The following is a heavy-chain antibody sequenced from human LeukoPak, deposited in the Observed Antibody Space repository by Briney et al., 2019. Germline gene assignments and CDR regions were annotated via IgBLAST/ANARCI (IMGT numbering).Heavy chain of an antibody. V-gene: IGHV4-61*08. D-gene: IGHD2-2*02. CDR3: ARDQGSCSSTSCYREPGAFDI. Sequence: SETLSLTCTVSGGSISGGGYYWTWIRQPPGKGLEWIGYIYYSGSTNYNPSLKSRVTISVDTSKNQFSLKLSSVTAADTAVYYCARDQGSCSSTSCYREPGAFDIWGQGTMVTVSS. CDR2: IYYSGST. J-gene: IGHJ3*02. CDR1: GGSISGGGYY.